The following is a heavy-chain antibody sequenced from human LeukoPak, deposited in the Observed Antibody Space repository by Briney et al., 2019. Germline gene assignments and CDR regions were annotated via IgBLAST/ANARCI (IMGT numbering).Heavy chain of an antibody. CDR1: GGSISSGDCY. CDR3: ARDAGSHHDAFDI. CDR2: IYYSGST. Sequence: SETLSLTCTVSGGSISSGDCYWSWIRQPPGKGLEWTGYIYYSGSTYYNPSLKSRVTISVDTSKNQFSLKLSSVTAADTAVYYCARDAGSHHDAFDIWGQGTMVTVSS. V-gene: IGHV4-30-4*01. D-gene: IGHD2-15*01. J-gene: IGHJ3*02.